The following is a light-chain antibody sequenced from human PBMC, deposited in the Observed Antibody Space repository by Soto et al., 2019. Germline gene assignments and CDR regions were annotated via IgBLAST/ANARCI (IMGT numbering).Light chain of an antibody. V-gene: IGKV1-8*01. J-gene: IGKJ5*01. CDR3: QQYYSYPIT. Sequence: AIRIPQSKSSFSASTVYIFTITCLSSQCISSYLALYQQKPGKAPKLLIYAASTLQSGVPSRFSGSGSGTDFTLTIRCLQSEDFATYYCQQYYSYPITFGQGTRLAIK. CDR1: QCISSY. CDR2: AAS.